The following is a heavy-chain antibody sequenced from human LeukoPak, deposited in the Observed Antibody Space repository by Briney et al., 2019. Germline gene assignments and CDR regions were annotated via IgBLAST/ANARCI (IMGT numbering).Heavy chain of an antibody. CDR2: ISAYNGNT. Sequence: ASVKVSCKASGYTFTSYRISWVRQAPGQGLEGMGWISAYNGNTSYAQKLKGRVTMTTDTSTSTAYMELRSMRSDDTAVYYCAREGSGYCSSTSCYSDAFDIWGQGTMVTVSS. D-gene: IGHD2-2*01. CDR1: GYTFTSYR. V-gene: IGHV1-18*01. CDR3: AREGSGYCSSTSCYSDAFDI. J-gene: IGHJ3*02.